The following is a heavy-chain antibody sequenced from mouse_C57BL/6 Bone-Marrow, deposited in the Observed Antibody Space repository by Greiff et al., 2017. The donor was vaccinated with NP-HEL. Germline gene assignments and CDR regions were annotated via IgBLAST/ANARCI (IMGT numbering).Heavy chain of an antibody. CDR1: GFSLTSYG. CDR2: IWSDGST. J-gene: IGHJ1*03. D-gene: IGHD1-1*01. CDR3: ARQGAYYYGSSYGYFDV. Sequence: VQLQESGPGLVAPSQSLSITCTVSGFSLTSYGVHWVRQPPGKGLEWLVVIWSDGSTTYNSALKSRLSISKDNSKSQVFLKMNSLQTDDTAMYYCARQGAYYYGSSYGYFDVWGTGTTVTVSS. V-gene: IGHV2-6-1*01.